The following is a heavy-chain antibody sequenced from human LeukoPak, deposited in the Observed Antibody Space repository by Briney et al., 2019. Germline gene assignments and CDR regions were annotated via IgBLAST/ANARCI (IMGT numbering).Heavy chain of an antibody. CDR2: IYYSGST. V-gene: IGHV4-59*01. Sequence: SETLSLTCTVSGGSISSYYWSWIRQPPGEGLEWIGYIYYSGSTDYSPSLKSRVTILVDTSKNQFSLKLSSVTAADTAVYFCARGYNWNPYYFDYWGRGTLVTVSS. D-gene: IGHD1-20*01. CDR3: ARGYNWNPYYFDY. J-gene: IGHJ4*02. CDR1: GGSISSYY.